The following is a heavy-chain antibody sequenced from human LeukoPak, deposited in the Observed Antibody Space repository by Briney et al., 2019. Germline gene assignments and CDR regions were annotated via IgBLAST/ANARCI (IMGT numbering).Heavy chain of an antibody. V-gene: IGHV1-2*02. Sequence: ASVKVSCKASGYTFTGYYMHWVRQAPGQGLEWVGWINPNSGGTKYAQKFQGRVTMTRDTSVSTAYVELSRLRSDDTAVYCCARGRGSGDAFEIWGQGTMVTVSS. CDR3: ARGRGSGDAFEI. D-gene: IGHD1-26*01. J-gene: IGHJ3*02. CDR2: INPNSGGT. CDR1: GYTFTGYY.